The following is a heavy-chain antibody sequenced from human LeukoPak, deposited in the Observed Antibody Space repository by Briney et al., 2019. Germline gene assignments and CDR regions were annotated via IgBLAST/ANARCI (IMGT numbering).Heavy chain of an antibody. V-gene: IGHV3-48*03. CDR3: ARAFYDFLTGYPAYFDY. CDR1: GFTFSNYE. Sequence: GGSLRLSCAASGFTFSNYEMNWVRQAPGKGLEWVSYISSSGSTIYYTDSVKGRFTISRDNAKNSLYLQMNSLRAEDTAVYYCARAFYDFLTGYPAYFDYWGQGTLVTVSS. J-gene: IGHJ4*02. CDR2: ISSSGSTI. D-gene: IGHD3-9*01.